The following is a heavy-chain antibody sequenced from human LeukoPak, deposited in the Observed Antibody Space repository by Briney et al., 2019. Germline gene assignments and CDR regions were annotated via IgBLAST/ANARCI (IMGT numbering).Heavy chain of an antibody. J-gene: IGHJ4*02. V-gene: IGHV3-49*04. D-gene: IGHD2-15*01. CDR3: TRGRRWPDY. CDR2: IRSKAYGGTT. CDR1: GFTFGDYG. Sequence: QPGGSLRLSCTTSGFTFGDYGMSWVRQAPGKGLEWVGFIRSKAYGGTTENAASVKGRFTISRDDSKSIAYLQMNSLKTEDTAVYYCTRGRRWPDYWGQGTLVTVSS.